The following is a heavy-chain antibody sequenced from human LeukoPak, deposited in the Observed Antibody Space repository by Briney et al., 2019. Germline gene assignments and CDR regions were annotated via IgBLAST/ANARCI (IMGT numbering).Heavy chain of an antibody. D-gene: IGHD6-19*01. V-gene: IGHV1-3*01. CDR2: INVGNGNT. CDR1: GYTFTNYA. Sequence: GASVKVSCKASGYTFTNYAMHWVRLAPGQSLEWMGWINVGNGNTKYSQKFQGRVTITSDTSASTAYMELSSLRSEDTAVYYCARDWTVEEWLGTYNWFDPWGQGTLVTVSS. J-gene: IGHJ5*02. CDR3: ARDWTVEEWLGTYNWFDP.